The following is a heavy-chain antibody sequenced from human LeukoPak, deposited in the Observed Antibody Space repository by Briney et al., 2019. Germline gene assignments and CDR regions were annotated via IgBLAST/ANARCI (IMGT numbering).Heavy chain of an antibody. Sequence: PSETLSLTCTVSGGSISSSSYYWGWIRQPPGTGLEWIGSIYYSGSTYYNPSLKSRVTISVDTSKNQFSLKLSSVTAADTAVYYCARVTYSSGWYFDLWGRGTLVTVSS. J-gene: IGHJ2*01. CDR1: GGSISSSSYY. D-gene: IGHD6-19*01. CDR3: ARVTYSSGWYFDL. CDR2: IYYSGST. V-gene: IGHV4-39*07.